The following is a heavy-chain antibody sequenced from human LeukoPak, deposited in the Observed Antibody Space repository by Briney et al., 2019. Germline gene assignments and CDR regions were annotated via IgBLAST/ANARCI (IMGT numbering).Heavy chain of an antibody. V-gene: IGHV5-51*01. D-gene: IGHD6-13*01. CDR3: ARRAGYTSSWYYIDY. CDR2: IYPGDSDT. Sequence: GGSLKISCKGSGYTFTSYWIGWVRQMPGKGLEWMGIIYPGDSDTRYSPSFQGQVTISADKSINTAYLQWSSPKASDSAMYYCARRAGYTSSWYYIDYWGQGTLVTVSS. CDR1: GYTFTSYW. J-gene: IGHJ4*02.